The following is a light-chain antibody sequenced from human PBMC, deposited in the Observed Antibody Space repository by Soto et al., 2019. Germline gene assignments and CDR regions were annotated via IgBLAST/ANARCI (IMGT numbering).Light chain of an antibody. V-gene: IGKV3-15*01. J-gene: IGKJ2*01. Sequence: EIAMTQSPATLSVSPGERATLSCRASQSISTELAWYQQIPGQPPRLLIYSASTRATGVPARFTGSGSGSEFTLTISGLQSEEFAIYYCQQSHNWPLTFGQGTRQEI. CDR3: QQSHNWPLT. CDR1: QSISTE. CDR2: SAS.